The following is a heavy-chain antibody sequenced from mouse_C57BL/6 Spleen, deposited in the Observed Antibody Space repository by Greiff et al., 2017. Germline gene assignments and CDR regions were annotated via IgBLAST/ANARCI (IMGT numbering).Heavy chain of an antibody. CDR2: ISSGSSTI. CDR3: AVLYYYGSSYDY. J-gene: IGHJ2*01. V-gene: IGHV5-17*01. D-gene: IGHD1-1*01. Sequence: DVKLVESGGGLVKPGGSLKLSCAASGFTFSDYGMHWVRQAPEKGLEWVAYISSGSSTIYYADTVKGRFTISRDNAKNTLFLQMTSLRSEDTAMYYCAVLYYYGSSYDYWGQGTTLTVSS. CDR1: GFTFSDYG.